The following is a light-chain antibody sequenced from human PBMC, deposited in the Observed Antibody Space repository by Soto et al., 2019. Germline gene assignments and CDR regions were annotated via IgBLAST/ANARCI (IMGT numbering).Light chain of an antibody. J-gene: IGKJ4*01. Sequence: IVLTQSPGTLSLSPGERVTLSCRASESLGRNFFAWYQQKPGQAPRLLIYDASIRATGIPDRFSGSGSGTDFTLTISRLEPDDFAVYYCQQYLRSPVTFGGGTKVDIK. CDR1: ESLGRNF. CDR3: QQYLRSPVT. V-gene: IGKV3-20*01. CDR2: DAS.